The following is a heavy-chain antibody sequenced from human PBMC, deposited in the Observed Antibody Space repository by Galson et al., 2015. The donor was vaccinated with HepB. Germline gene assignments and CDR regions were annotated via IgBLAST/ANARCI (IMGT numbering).Heavy chain of an antibody. CDR2: ISSRSSYI. V-gene: IGHV3-21*01. CDR1: GFTFSSYS. CDR3: ARVEYSSGWYEGYYFDY. J-gene: IGHJ4*02. Sequence: SLRLSCAASGFTFSSYSMNWVRQAPGKGLEWVSSISSRSSYIYYADSVKGRFTISRDNAKNSLYLQMNSLRAEDTAVYYCARVEYSSGWYEGYYFDYWGQGTLVTVSS. D-gene: IGHD6-19*01.